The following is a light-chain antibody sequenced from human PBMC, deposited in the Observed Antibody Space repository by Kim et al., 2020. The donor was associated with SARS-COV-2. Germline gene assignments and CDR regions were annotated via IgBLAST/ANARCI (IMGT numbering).Light chain of an antibody. V-gene: IGKV3-15*01. CDR2: GAS. J-gene: IGKJ1*01. CDR3: QQYNTWWT. CDR1: QSVSSD. Sequence: SVSPGERATLSCRASQSVSSDLAWYQQKPGQAPRLLIYGASTRATGIPARFSGSGYGTEFTLTISSLQSEDFAIYYCQQYNTWWTFGQGTKVDIK.